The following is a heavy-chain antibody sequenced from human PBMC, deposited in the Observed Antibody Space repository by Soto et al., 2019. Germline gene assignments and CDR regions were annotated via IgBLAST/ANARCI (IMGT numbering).Heavy chain of an antibody. V-gene: IGHV4-39*01. CDR2: IYYSGST. D-gene: IGHD3-9*01. CDR1: GGSISSSSYY. J-gene: IGHJ3*02. Sequence: SETLSLTCTVSGGSISSSSYYWGWIRQPPGKGLEWIGSIYYSGSTYYNPSLKSRVTISVDTSKNQFSLKLSSVTAADTAVYYCADSPHPLYYDILTGYYNHDAFDIWGQGTMVTVSS. CDR3: ADSPHPLYYDILTGYYNHDAFDI.